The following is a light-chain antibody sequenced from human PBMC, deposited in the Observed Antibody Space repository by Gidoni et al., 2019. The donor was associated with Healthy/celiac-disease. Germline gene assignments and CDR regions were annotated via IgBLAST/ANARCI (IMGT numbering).Light chain of an antibody. J-gene: IGKJ1*01. CDR3: QQYNSYPWT. CDR1: KSISSW. CDR2: KAS. Sequence: DIQMSQSPSTLSAAVGDSDTITCRASKSISSWLAWYQQKPGKAPKLLIYKASSLESGVPSRFSGSESGTAFTLTIRSLQPDDFATYYCQQYNSYPWTFXQXTKVEIK. V-gene: IGKV1-5*03.